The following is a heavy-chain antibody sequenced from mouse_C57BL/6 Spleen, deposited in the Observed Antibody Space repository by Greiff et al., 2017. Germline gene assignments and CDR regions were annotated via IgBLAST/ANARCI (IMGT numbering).Heavy chain of an antibody. J-gene: IGHJ4*01. Sequence: QVQLKPSGAELVRPGTSVKVSCKASGYAFTNYLIEWVKQRPGQGLEWIGVINPGSGGTNYNEKFKGKATLTADKSSSTAYMQRSSLTSEDSAVYFCARFEEDYYAMDYWGQGTSVTVSS. CDR3: ARFEEDYYAMDY. CDR1: GYAFTNYL. V-gene: IGHV1-54*01. CDR2: INPGSGGT.